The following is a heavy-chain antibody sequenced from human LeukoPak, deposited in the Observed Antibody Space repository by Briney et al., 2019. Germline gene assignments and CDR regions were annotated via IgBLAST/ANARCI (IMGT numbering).Heavy chain of an antibody. CDR1: GGTFSGYY. Sequence: SETLSLTFPVNGGTFSGYYWSGLRQPTWKGLEWIGEINHSGSTNYNPSLKSRVTISVDTSKNQFSLKLSSVTAADTAVYYCARAHSRYCSGGSCSSLFDPWGQGTLVTVSS. D-gene: IGHD2-15*01. V-gene: IGHV4-34*01. CDR3: ARAHSRYCSGGSCSSLFDP. J-gene: IGHJ5*02. CDR2: INHSGST.